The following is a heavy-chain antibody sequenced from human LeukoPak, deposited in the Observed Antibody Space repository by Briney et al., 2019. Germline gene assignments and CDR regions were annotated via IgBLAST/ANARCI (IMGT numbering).Heavy chain of an antibody. Sequence: ASVKVSCKASGYTFTSYAMHWVRQAPGQRLEWMGWINAGNGNTKYSQKFQGRVTITRDTSASTAYMELSSLRSEDTAVYYCARDCSGGSCSPFYSDYWGQGTLVTVSS. D-gene: IGHD2-15*01. CDR2: INAGNGNT. J-gene: IGHJ4*02. V-gene: IGHV1-3*01. CDR1: GYTFTSYA. CDR3: ARDCSGGSCSPFYSDY.